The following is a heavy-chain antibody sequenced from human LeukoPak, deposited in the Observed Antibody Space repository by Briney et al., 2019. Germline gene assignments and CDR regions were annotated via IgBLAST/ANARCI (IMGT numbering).Heavy chain of an antibody. CDR1: GFSFSSYA. CDR3: AKVHYYDSSGYHDAYYYYGMDV. Sequence: GGSLRLSCAASGFSFSSYAMSWVREAPGKGLEWVSAISGSGGSTYYADSVKGRFTISRDNSKNTLYLQMNSLRAEETAVYYCAKVHYYDSSGYHDAYYYYGMDVWGQGTTVTVSS. V-gene: IGHV3-23*01. J-gene: IGHJ6*02. CDR2: ISGSGGST. D-gene: IGHD3-22*01.